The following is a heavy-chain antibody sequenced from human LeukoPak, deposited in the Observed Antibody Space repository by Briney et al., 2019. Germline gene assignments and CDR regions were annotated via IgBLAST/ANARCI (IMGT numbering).Heavy chain of an antibody. CDR3: TRRTGWYYYGMDV. CDR2: TRSKAYGGTT. Sequence: GGSLRLSCTASGFTFGDYAMSWVRQAPGKGLEWVGFTRSKAYGGTTEYAASVKGRFTISRDDSKSIAYLQMNSLKTEDTAVYYCTRRTGWYYYGMDVWGQGTTVTVSS. J-gene: IGHJ6*02. CDR1: GFTFGDYA. V-gene: IGHV3-49*04.